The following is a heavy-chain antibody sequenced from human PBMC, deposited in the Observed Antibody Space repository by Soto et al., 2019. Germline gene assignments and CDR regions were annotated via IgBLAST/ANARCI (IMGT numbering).Heavy chain of an antibody. CDR3: AKSSSAGEYYYYGMDV. CDR1: GGPISSSNW. D-gene: IGHD6-6*01. V-gene: IGHV4-4*02. J-gene: IGHJ6*02. Sequence: PSETLSLTCAVSGGPISSSNWWSWVRQPPGKGLEWIGEIYHSGSTNYNPSLKSRVTISVDKSKNQFSLKLSSVTAADTAVYYCAKSSSAGEYYYYGMDVWGQGTTVTVSS. CDR2: IYHSGST.